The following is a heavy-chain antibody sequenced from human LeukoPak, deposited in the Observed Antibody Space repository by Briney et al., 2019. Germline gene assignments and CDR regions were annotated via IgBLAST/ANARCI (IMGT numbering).Heavy chain of an antibody. D-gene: IGHD1-1*01. J-gene: IGHJ4*02. CDR3: AKEGTSSVPSDFDY. CDR1: GFIFTDYG. Sequence: GGXLRLSCAASGFIFTDYGMHWVRQASGKGLEWVASVRYDGSETESADSVKGRFTISRDNSKNTLYLQMNSLRAEDTAVYYCAKEGTSSVPSDFDYWGQGILVTVSS. V-gene: IGHV3-30*02. CDR2: VRYDGSET.